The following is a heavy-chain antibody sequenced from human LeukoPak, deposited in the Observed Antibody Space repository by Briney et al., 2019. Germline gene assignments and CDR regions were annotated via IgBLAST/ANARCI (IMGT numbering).Heavy chain of an antibody. CDR3: ARVVWYYYGSGNWFDP. V-gene: IGHV4-34*01. J-gene: IGHJ5*02. CDR2: INHSGST. CDR1: GGSFSGYY. Sequence: SETLSLTCAVYGGSFSGYYWSWIRQPPGKGLEWIGEINHSGSTNYNPSLKSRVTISVDTSKNQFSLKLSSVTAADTAVYSCARVVWYYYGSGNWFDPWGQGTLVTVSS. D-gene: IGHD3-10*01.